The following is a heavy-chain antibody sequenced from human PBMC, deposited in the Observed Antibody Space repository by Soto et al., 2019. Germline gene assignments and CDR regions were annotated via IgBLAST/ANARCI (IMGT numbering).Heavy chain of an antibody. CDR3: ARALCGGDCTLVY. D-gene: IGHD2-21*02. CDR1: GGSISTYY. V-gene: IGHV4-59*01. CDR2: FSYSGTT. J-gene: IGHJ4*02. Sequence: QVQLQESGPGLVKPSETLSLTCTVSGGSISTYYWSWIRQPPGKGLEWIGYFSYSGTTNYNPSLKSRVTISVDTSKNQFSLKLSSVTAADTAVYYCARALCGGDCTLVYWGQGTLVTVSS.